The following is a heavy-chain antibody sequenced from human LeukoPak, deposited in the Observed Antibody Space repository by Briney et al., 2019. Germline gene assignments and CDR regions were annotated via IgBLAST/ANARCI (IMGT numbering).Heavy chain of an antibody. J-gene: IGHJ4*02. CDR3: AKIGSYHIYYFDY. V-gene: IGHV3-23*01. Sequence: PGGSLRLSCAASGFTFSSFAMSWVRQAPGKGLEWVSSISGSGGNTYYADPVKGRFTISRDNSKNTLYLQMNSLRAKDTAVYYCAKIGSYHIYYFDYWGQGTLVTVSS. D-gene: IGHD1-26*01. CDR2: ISGSGGNT. CDR1: GFTFSSFA.